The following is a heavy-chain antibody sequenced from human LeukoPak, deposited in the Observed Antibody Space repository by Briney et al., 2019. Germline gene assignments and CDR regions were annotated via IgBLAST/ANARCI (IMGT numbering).Heavy chain of an antibody. V-gene: IGHV3-64*01. D-gene: IGHD6-19*01. CDR2: ISSNGGST. CDR1: GFTFSSYA. Sequence: PGGSPRLSCAASGFTFSSYAMHWVRQAPGKGLEYVSAISSNGGSTYYANSVKGRFTISRDNSKNTLYLQMGSLRAEDMAVYYCATKIAVAGYFDYWGQGTLVTVSS. J-gene: IGHJ4*02. CDR3: ATKIAVAGYFDY.